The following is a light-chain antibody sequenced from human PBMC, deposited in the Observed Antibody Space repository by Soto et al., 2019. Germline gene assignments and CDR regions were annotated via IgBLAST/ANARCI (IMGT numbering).Light chain of an antibody. CDR1: SSDVGGYNY. CDR3: CSYAGSYTYV. J-gene: IGLJ1*01. Sequence: QSVLAQPRSVSGSPVQSVTISCTGSSSDVGGYNYVSWYQQHPGKAPKLMICDVSKRPSGVPDRFSGSKSDNTASLTISGLQAEDEADYYCCSYAGSYTYVFGTGTQVTVL. CDR2: DVS. V-gene: IGLV2-11*01.